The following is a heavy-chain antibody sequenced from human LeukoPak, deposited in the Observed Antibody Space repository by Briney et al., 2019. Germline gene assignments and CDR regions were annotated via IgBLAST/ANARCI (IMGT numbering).Heavy chain of an antibody. D-gene: IGHD3-22*01. V-gene: IGHV3-23*01. CDR3: ARDYFDNSGPGGY. J-gene: IGHJ4*02. CDR2: INYSGSRT. CDR1: GFSFSNYV. Sequence: TGGSLRLSCAASGFSFSNYVMSWVRQAPGKGLEWVSSINYSGSRTYYADSVKGRFTISRDNAKNTHYLQMNSLRADDTAIYYCARDYFDNSGPGGYWGQGTLVTVSS.